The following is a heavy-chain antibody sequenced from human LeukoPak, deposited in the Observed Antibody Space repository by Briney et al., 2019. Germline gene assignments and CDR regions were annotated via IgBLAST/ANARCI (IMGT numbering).Heavy chain of an antibody. J-gene: IGHJ3*02. CDR3: ARAAITYYDYVWGSYRAFDI. D-gene: IGHD3-16*02. CDR2: INHSGST. V-gene: IGHV4-34*01. Sequence: PSETLSLTCAVYGGAFSGYYWSWIRQPPGKGLEWIGEINHSGSTNYSPSLKSRVTISVDTSKNQFSLKLSSVTAADTAVYYCARAAITYYDYVWGSYRAFDIWGQGTMVTVSS. CDR1: GGAFSGYY.